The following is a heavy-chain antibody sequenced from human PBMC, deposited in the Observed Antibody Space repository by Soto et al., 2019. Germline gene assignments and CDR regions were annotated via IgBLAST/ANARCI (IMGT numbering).Heavy chain of an antibody. J-gene: IGHJ6*02. D-gene: IGHD6-6*01. V-gene: IGHV3-30-3*01. CDR2: ISYDGSNK. CDR3: ARGAVGLKLGIAARRGKYYGMDV. Sequence: PGGSLRLSCAASGFTFSSYAMHWVRQAPGKGLEWVAVISYDGSNKYYADSVEGRFTISRDNSKNTLYLQMNSLRAEDTAVYYCARGAVGLKLGIAARRGKYYGMDVWGQGTTVTVSS. CDR1: GFTFSSYA.